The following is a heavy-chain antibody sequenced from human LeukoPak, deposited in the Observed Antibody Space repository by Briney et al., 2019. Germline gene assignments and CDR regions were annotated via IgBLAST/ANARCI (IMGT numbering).Heavy chain of an antibody. J-gene: IGHJ4*02. V-gene: IGHV3-15*01. CDR3: TTEGRGY. CDR1: GFTFSDAW. Sequence: PGGSLRLSCAASGFTFSDAWLSWVRQAPGKGLEWVGRIKSKTDGETIDYAAPVKGRFTISRDDSEKTLYLQMNTLKTEDTAVSYCTTEGRGYWGEGTLVTVSS. CDR2: IKSKTDGETI.